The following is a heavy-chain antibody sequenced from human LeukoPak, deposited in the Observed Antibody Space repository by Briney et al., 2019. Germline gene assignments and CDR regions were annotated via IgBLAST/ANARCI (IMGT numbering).Heavy chain of an antibody. CDR2: ISYDGGNK. CDR3: AKDRSRVAWGGSGYLDY. CDR1: GFTFSSYG. D-gene: IGHD3-22*01. J-gene: IGHJ4*02. V-gene: IGHV3-30*18. Sequence: PGGSLRLSCAASGFTFSSYGMHWVRQAPGKGLEWVAVISYDGGNKYYADSVKGRFTISRDNSKNTLYLQMNSLRAEDTAVYYCAKDRSRVAWGGSGYLDYWGQGTLVTVSS.